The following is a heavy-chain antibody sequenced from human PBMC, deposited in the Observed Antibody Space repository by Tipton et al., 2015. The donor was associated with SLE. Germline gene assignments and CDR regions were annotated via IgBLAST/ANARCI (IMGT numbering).Heavy chain of an antibody. CDR3: ARDAVDGYRGGAVDS. J-gene: IGHJ4*02. CDR1: GGSISSGVYS. Sequence: TLSLTCAVSGGSISSGVYSWSWIRQPPGKGLEWIGHIDHSGSTNYKPSLKSRVTISVDTSKNQLSLKLRSVTAADTAVYYCARDAVDGYRGGAVDSWGQGTLVTVSS. V-gene: IGHV4-30-2*01. CDR2: IDHSGST. D-gene: IGHD5-24*01.